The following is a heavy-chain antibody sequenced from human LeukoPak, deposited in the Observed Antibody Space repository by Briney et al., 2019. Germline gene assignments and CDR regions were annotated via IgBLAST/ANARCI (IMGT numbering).Heavy chain of an antibody. V-gene: IGHV4-39*01. D-gene: IGHD2-2*01. CDR3: GRVSRGLLFDY. J-gene: IGHJ4*02. Sequence: SETLSLTCTVSGGSISSSSYYWGWIRQPPGKGLEWIGSIYYSGGTYYNPSLKSRVTISVDTSKSQFSLKLSSVTAADTAVYYCGRVSRGLLFDYWGQGILVTVSA. CDR2: IYYSGGT. CDR1: GGSISSSSYY.